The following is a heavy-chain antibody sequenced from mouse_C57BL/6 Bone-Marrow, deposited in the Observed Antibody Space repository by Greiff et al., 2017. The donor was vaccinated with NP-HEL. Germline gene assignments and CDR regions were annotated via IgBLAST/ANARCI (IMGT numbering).Heavy chain of an antibody. CDR2: IDPSDSYT. Sequence: QVQLQQPGAELVMPGASVKLSCKASGYTFPSYWMHWVKQRPGQGLEWIGEIDPSDSYTNYNQKFQGKSTLTVDKSSSTAYMQLSSLTSEDSAVYYCARGYYGSSPFAYWGQGTLVTVSA. CDR3: ARGYYGSSPFAY. CDR1: GYTFPSYW. V-gene: IGHV1-69*01. J-gene: IGHJ3*01. D-gene: IGHD1-1*01.